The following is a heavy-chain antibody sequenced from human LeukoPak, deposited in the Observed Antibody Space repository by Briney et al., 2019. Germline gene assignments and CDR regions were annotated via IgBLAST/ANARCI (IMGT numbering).Heavy chain of an antibody. CDR3: ARDRYGVRGNNWFDP. V-gene: IGHV4-4*07. Sequence: SETLSLTCTVSSASISTYYWSWIRQPAGKGLEWIGRIYTSGSTNYNPSLKSRVTMSVDTSKNQFSLKLSSVTAADTAVYYCARDRYGVRGNNWFDPWGQGTLVTVSS. CDR2: IYTSGST. J-gene: IGHJ5*02. CDR1: SASISTYY. D-gene: IGHD3-10*01.